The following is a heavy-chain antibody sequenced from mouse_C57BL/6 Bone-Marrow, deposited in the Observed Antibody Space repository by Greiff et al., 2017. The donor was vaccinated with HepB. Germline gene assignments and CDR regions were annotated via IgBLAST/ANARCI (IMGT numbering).Heavy chain of an antibody. CDR1: GFTFSSYG. D-gene: IGHD1-1*01. J-gene: IGHJ4*01. V-gene: IGHV5-6*01. CDR2: ISSGGSYT. Sequence: EVNLVESGGDLVKPGGSLKLSCAASGFTFSSYGMSWVRQTPDKRLEWVATISSGGSYTYYPDSVKGRFTISRDNAKNTLYLQMSSLKSEDTAMYYCARQITTVPMDYWGQGTSVTVSS. CDR3: ARQITTVPMDY.